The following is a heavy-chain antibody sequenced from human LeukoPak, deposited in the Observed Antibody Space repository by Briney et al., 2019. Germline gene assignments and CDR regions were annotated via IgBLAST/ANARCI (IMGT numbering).Heavy chain of an antibody. V-gene: IGHV3-23*01. D-gene: IGHD1-26*01. J-gene: IGHJ6*03. CDR2: ISGSGGST. CDR1: GFTFSSYG. CDR3: AKDGSGSYYGYYYYYMDV. Sequence: GGSLRLSCAASGFTFSSYGMSWVRQAPGKGLEWVSAISGSGGSTYYADSVKGRFTISRDNSKNTLYLQMNSLRAEDTAVYYCAKDGSGSYYGYYYYYMDVWGKGTTVTISS.